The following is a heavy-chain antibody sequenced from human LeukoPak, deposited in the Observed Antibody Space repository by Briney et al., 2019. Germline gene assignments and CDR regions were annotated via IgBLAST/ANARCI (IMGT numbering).Heavy chain of an antibody. V-gene: IGHV4-34*01. CDR1: GGSFSGYY. CDR3: ARLQERDWFDP. Sequence: SETLSLTCAVYGGSFSGYYWSWIRQPPGKGLEWIGEINHSGSTNYNPSLKSRVTISVDTSKNQFSLKLSSVTAADTAVYYCARLQERDWFDPWGQGTLVTVSS. D-gene: IGHD1-26*01. CDR2: INHSGST. J-gene: IGHJ5*02.